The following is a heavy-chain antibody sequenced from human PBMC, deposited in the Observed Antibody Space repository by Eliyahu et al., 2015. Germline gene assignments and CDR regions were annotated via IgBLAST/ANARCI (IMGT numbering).Heavy chain of an antibody. CDR2: IYWDDDK. Sequence: QITLKESGPTLVKPTQTLTLTCTFSGFXLSTSGVGVGWIRQPPGKALEWLALIYWDDDKRYSPSLKSRLTITKDTSKNQVVLTMTNMDPVDTATYYCAHRLGRRAAAGTGNWFDPWGQGTLVTVSS. CDR1: GFXLSTSGVG. D-gene: IGHD6-13*01. V-gene: IGHV2-5*02. CDR3: AHRLGRRAAAGTGNWFDP. J-gene: IGHJ5*02.